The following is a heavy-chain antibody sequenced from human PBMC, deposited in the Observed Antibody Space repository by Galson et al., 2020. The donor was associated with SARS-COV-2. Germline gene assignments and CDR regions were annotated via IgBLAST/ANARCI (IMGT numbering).Heavy chain of an antibody. J-gene: IGHJ4*02. CDR2: IYSEGSST. D-gene: IGHD7-27*01. CDR1: GFTFSSYW. Sequence: GGSLRLSCAASGFTFSSYWMHWVRQAPGKGLVWVSRIYSEGSSTSYADSVKGRFTISGDNAKNTLYLQMNSLRAEDTAVYYCARGDMGNDYFDYWGQGALVTVSA. V-gene: IGHV3-74*01. CDR3: ARGDMGNDYFDY.